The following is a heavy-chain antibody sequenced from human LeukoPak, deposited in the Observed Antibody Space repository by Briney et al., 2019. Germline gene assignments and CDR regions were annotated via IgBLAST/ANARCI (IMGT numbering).Heavy chain of an antibody. J-gene: IGHJ4*02. CDR1: GFTFSSYW. Sequence: GGSLRLSCAASGFTFSSYWMSWVRQAPGKGLEWVANIKQDGSEKYYVDSVKGRFTISRDNAKNSPYLQMNSLRAEDTAVYYCARDRNTYGSGSYYRVFDYWGQGTLVTVSS. D-gene: IGHD3-10*01. V-gene: IGHV3-7*01. CDR3: ARDRNTYGSGSYYRVFDY. CDR2: IKQDGSEK.